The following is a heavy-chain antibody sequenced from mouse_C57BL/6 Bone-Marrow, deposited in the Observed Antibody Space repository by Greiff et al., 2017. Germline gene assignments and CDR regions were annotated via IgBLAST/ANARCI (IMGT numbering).Heavy chain of an antibody. D-gene: IGHD2-5*01. J-gene: IGHJ1*03. V-gene: IGHV5-9-1*02. CDR2: ISSGGDYI. CDR1: GFTFSSYA. Sequence: EVQVVESGEGLVKPGGSLKLSCAASGFTFSSYAMSWVRQTPEKRLEWVAYISSGGDYIYYADTVKGRFTISRDNARNTLYLQMSSLKSEDTAMYYCTRDTYYSNYVWYFDVWGTGTTVTVSS. CDR3: TRDTYYSNYVWYFDV.